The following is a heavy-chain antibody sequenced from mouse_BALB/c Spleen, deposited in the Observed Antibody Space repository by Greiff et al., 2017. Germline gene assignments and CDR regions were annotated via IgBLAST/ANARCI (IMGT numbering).Heavy chain of an antibody. Sequence: EVKVVESGGGLVQPGGSRKLSCAASGFTFSSFGMHWVRQAPEKGLEWVAYISSGSSTIYYADTVKGRFTISRGNSKNTLFLQMTSLRSEDTAMYYCARWLLHYYAMDYWGQGTSVTVSS. D-gene: IGHD2-3*01. CDR3: ARWLLHYYAMDY. CDR2: ISSGSSTI. CDR1: GFTFSSFG. V-gene: IGHV5-17*02. J-gene: IGHJ4*01.